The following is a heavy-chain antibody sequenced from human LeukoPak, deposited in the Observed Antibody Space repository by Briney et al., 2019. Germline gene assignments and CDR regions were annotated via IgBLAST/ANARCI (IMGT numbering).Heavy chain of an antibody. D-gene: IGHD5-12*01. J-gene: IGHJ4*02. CDR1: GGSISSYY. V-gene: IGHV4-38-2*02. CDR3: ARDKSGATTFDY. CDR2: IYHSGST. Sequence: SETLSLTCTVSGGSISSYYWSWIRQPPGKGLEWIGSIYHSGSTYYNPSLKSRVTISVDTSKNQFSLKLSSVTAADTAVYYCARDKSGATTFDYWGQGTLVTVSS.